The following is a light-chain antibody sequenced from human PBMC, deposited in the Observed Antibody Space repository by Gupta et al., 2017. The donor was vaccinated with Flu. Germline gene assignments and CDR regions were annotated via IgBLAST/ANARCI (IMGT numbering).Light chain of an antibody. CDR3: QQYHNWPPTIT. J-gene: IGKJ4*01. CDR1: QSMTNY. Sequence: TVMMLFPATLSVSPGERANLSCRASQSMTNYLAWYQQKPGQAPRLLISAASIRATGIPARFSGSGSGTDFTLTITSLQSEDFAVYHCQQYHNWPPTITFGGGTRVEIK. CDR2: AAS. V-gene: IGKV3D-15*01.